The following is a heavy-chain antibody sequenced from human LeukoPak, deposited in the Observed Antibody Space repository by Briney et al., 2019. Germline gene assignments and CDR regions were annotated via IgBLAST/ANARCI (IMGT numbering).Heavy chain of an antibody. CDR2: ITGGGGSP. Sequence: GGSLRLSCAASGFTLSSYAMSWVRQAPGKGLEWVSGITGGGGSPYYADSVKGRFTISRDNSKNTLYLQMNSLRVEDTAVYYCAKPYDSSGGYYYYYYYGMDVWGQGTTVTVSS. D-gene: IGHD3-10*01. J-gene: IGHJ6*02. V-gene: IGHV3-23*01. CDR3: AKPYDSSGGYYYYYYYGMDV. CDR1: GFTLSSYA.